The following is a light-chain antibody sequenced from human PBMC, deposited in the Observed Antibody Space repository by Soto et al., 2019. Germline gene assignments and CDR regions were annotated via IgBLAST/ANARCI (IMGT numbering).Light chain of an antibody. CDR2: DVS. CDR3: QQYNNWPFS. V-gene: IGKV3-15*01. CDR1: PSVSNS. Sequence: EIVLTQSPGTLSLSPGERATLSCRASPSVSNSLAWYQQKPGQAPRLLIYDVSIRATGVPARFSGTGSETDFTLTISGLQSEDSAVYFCQQYNNWPFSFGQGTRLEI. J-gene: IGKJ5*01.